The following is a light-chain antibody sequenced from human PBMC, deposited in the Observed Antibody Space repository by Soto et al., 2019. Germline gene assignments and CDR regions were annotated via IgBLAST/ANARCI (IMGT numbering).Light chain of an antibody. J-gene: IGKJ4*01. Sequence: DITATPSPLPPSPSRAARVTITCRASQSISSWLAWYQQKPGKAPNLLIFDASNLDAGVPSRFSGSGSGTYFTFTIHSLQPEDVATYYCQQYDHLSLTFGGGTKVDI. CDR3: QQYDHLSLT. CDR1: QSISSW. V-gene: IGKV1-33*01. CDR2: DAS.